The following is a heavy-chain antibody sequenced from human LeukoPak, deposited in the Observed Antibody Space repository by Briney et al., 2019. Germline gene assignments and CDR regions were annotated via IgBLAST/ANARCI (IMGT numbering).Heavy chain of an antibody. Sequence: GGSLRLSCAASGFTFSSNAMSWVRQGPGKGPEWVSSISGTGGNSYYADSVKGRFTISRDNSKNTLYLQMNSLRAEDTAVYYCAKDLGYWGQGILVTVSS. J-gene: IGHJ4*02. CDR3: AKDLGY. CDR1: GFTFSSNA. V-gene: IGHV3-23*01. CDR2: ISGTGGNS.